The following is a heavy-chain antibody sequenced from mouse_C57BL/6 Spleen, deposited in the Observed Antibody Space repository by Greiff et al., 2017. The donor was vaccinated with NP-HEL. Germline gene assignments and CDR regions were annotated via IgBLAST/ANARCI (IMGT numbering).Heavy chain of an antibody. CDR1: GFSLTSYG. CDR3: ARHTKYYYGSSLYAMDY. Sequence: VKLQESGPGLVAPSQSLSITCTVSGFSLTSYGVHWVRQPPGKGLEWLVVIWSDGSTTYNSALKSRLSISKDHSKSPVFLKMNSLQTDDTAMYYCARHTKYYYGSSLYAMDYWGQGTSVTVSS. V-gene: IGHV2-6-1*01. CDR2: IWSDGST. J-gene: IGHJ4*01. D-gene: IGHD1-1*01.